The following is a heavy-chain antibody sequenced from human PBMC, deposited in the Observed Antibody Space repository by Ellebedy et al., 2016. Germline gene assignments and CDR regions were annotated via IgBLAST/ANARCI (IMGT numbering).Heavy chain of an antibody. D-gene: IGHD4-17*01. CDR2: INQSGST. V-gene: IGHV4-34*01. CDR1: GGSFSGNY. J-gene: IGHJ2*01. Sequence: SETLSLTXAVYGGSFSGNYWTWIRQPPGKGLEWIGEINQSGSTNFNPSLKSRVTFSLDKSKNHFSLELNSVTAADTAVYYCAKEDADYGRRRCLDLWGRGTLVTVSS. CDR3: AKEDADYGRRRCLDL.